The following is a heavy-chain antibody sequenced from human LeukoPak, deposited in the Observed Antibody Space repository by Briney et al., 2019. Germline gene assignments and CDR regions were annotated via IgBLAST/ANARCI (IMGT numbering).Heavy chain of an antibody. D-gene: IGHD3-10*01. CDR3: AKDYGSGSPLI. J-gene: IGHJ3*02. CDR1: GFTFSSYG. Sequence: PGGSLRLSCAASGFTFSSYGMHWVRQAPGKGLEWVAVISYDGSNKYYADSVKGRFTISRDNSKNTLYLQMNSLRAEDTAVYYCAKDYGSGSPLIWGQGTMVTVSS. CDR2: ISYDGSNK. V-gene: IGHV3-30*18.